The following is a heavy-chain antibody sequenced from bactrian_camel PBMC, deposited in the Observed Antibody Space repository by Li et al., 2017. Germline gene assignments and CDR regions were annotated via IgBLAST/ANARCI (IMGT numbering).Heavy chain of an antibody. Sequence: VQLVESGGGLVQSGGSLRLSCAASGFLFSGYDMTWVRQAPGKGLEWVSYISSGGSSTYYTDSAKGRFTISRDNAKNTLHLQLNSLKPEDTAMYYCATDTRSPMGSWGVDSLSYHHWGQGTQVTVS. CDR3: ATDTRSPMGSWGVDSLSYHH. CDR1: GFLFSGYD. D-gene: IGHD5*01. J-gene: IGHJ4*01. V-gene: IGHV3S40*01. CDR2: ISSGGSST.